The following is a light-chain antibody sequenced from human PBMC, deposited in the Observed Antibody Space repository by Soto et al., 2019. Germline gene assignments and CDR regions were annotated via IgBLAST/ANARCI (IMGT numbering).Light chain of an antibody. CDR1: QSVSSNY. CDR2: GAS. J-gene: IGKJ1*01. Sequence: EIVLTQSPGTLSLSPGERATLSCRASQSVSSNYLAWYQRKPGQARRLLIYGASSRAIDIPNRFSGSGSGTDFTLTITRLEPEDFAVYYCQQYGSSPPTFGQGTKVEI. V-gene: IGKV3-20*01. CDR3: QQYGSSPPT.